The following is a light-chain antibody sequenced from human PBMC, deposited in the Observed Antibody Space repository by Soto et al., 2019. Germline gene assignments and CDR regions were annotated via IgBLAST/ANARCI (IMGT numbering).Light chain of an antibody. CDR3: QQTYTTPRT. CDR1: QSINRL. J-gene: IGKJ1*01. V-gene: IGKV1-39*01. CDR2: AAS. Sequence: IQMTQSPSSLSASVRDRVTITCRASQSINRLLNWYQQKPGEAPKLLIYAASNLQSGVPSRFSGSGSGTEFTLTITSLQPEDFAIYYCQQTYTTPRTSGQGTKVDI.